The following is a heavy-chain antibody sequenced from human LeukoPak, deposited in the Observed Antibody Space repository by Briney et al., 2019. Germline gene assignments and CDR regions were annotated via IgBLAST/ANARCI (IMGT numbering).Heavy chain of an antibody. J-gene: IGHJ5*02. CDR1: GYTFIRYF. Sequence: ASVKVSCKASGYTFIRYFMHWVRQAPGQGLEWMGVINPSGGSTSYAQKFQGRVTMTRDTSTSTVYMELSSLRSEDTAVYYCARFQSYTWHYNWFDPWGQGTLVIVSS. CDR3: ARFQSYTWHYNWFDP. D-gene: IGHD2-2*02. CDR2: INPSGGST. V-gene: IGHV1-46*01.